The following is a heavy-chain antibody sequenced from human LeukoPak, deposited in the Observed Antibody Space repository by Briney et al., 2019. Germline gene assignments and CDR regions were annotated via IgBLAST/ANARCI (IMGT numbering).Heavy chain of an antibody. Sequence: MSGGSLRLSCTAAGFTFSNYAMTWVRQAPGKGLEWVGRIKSKTDGGTTDYAAPVKGRFSISRDDSKNTLYLQMNSLKSEDTAVYYCQGGRFWGQGTLVTVSS. CDR3: QGGRF. D-gene: IGHD1-26*01. CDR1: GFTFSNYA. V-gene: IGHV3-15*01. CDR2: IKSKTDGGTT. J-gene: IGHJ4*02.